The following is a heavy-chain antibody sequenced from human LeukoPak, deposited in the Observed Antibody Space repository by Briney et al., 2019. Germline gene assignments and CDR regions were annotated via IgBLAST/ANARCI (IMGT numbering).Heavy chain of an antibody. D-gene: IGHD3-10*01. CDR2: MNPNSGNT. J-gene: IGHJ4*02. Sequence: VASVKVSCKASGYTFTSYDINWVRQATGQGLEWMGWMNPNSGNTGYAQKFQGRVTMTRNTSISTAYMELSSLRSEDTAVYYCARGLVYYYGSGEGMKHFDYWGQGTLVTVSS. V-gene: IGHV1-8*01. CDR3: ARGLVYYYGSGEGMKHFDY. CDR1: GYTFTSYD.